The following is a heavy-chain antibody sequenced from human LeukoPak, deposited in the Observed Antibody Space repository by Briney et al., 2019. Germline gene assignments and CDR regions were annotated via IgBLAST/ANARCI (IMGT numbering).Heavy chain of an antibody. Sequence: SETLSLTCTVSGGSISSYYWSWIRRPPGKGLEWIGYIYYSGSTNYNPSLKSRVTISVDTSKNQFSLKLSSVTAADTAVYYCAGRYSRTWARGKTKHNWFDPWGQGTLVTVSS. CDR2: IYYSGST. CDR1: GGSISSYY. CDR3: AGRYSRTWARGKTKHNWFDP. J-gene: IGHJ5*02. V-gene: IGHV4-59*12. D-gene: IGHD3-9*01.